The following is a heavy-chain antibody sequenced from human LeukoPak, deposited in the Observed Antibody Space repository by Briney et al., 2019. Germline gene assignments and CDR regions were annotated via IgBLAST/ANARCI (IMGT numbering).Heavy chain of an antibody. CDR2: VSGSGGST. CDR3: AKDGDIVVVVVYDY. V-gene: IGHV3-23*01. D-gene: IGHD2-15*01. J-gene: IGHJ4*02. CDR1: GFTFSSYA. Sequence: GGSLRLSCAASGFTFSSYAMSWVRQAPGKGLEWVSAVSGSGGSTYYADSVKGRFTISRDNSRNTLYLQMNSLRAEDTAVYYCAKDGDIVVVVVYDYWGQGTLVTVSS.